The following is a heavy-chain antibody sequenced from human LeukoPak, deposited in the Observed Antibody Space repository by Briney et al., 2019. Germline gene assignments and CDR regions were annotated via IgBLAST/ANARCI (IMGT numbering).Heavy chain of an antibody. D-gene: IGHD1-26*01. CDR3: AKDPRLSGSYYFDY. J-gene: IGHJ4*02. CDR1: GFTFSSYA. V-gene: IGHV3-23*01. Sequence: GGSLRLSCAASGFTFSSYAMSWVRQAPGKGLEWISAISGSGGSTYYADSVKGRFTVSRDNSKNTLYLQMNSLRAEDTAVYYCAKDPRLSGSYYFDYWGQGTLVTVSS. CDR2: ISGSGGST.